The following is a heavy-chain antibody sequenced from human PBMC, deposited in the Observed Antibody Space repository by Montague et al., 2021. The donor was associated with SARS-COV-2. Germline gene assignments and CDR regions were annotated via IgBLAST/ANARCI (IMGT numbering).Heavy chain of an antibody. Sequence: SETLSLTCDFSGGSISSSSYYWGWIRQPPGKGLEWIGSIYYSGSTYYXXXLKSRVTISVDTSKNQFSLKLSSVTAADTAVYYCARVGRQQLVRLSGMDVWGQGTTVTVSS. V-gene: IGHV4-39*07. J-gene: IGHJ6*02. D-gene: IGHD6-13*01. CDR2: IYYSGST. CDR3: ARVGRQQLVRLSGMDV. CDR1: GGSISSSSYY.